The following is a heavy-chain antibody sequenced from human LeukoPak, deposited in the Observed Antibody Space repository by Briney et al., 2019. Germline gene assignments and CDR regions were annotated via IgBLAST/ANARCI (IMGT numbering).Heavy chain of an antibody. CDR1: GFTFSSYS. J-gene: IGHJ3*02. Sequence: GGSLRLSCAASGFTFSSYSMNWVRQAPGKGLEWVSSISSSSSYIYYADSVKGRFTISRDNAKNSLDLQMNSLRAEDTAVYYCARAASTRRGFLEWSLRAFDIWGQGTMVTVSS. D-gene: IGHD3-3*01. CDR3: ARAASTRRGFLEWSLRAFDI. CDR2: ISSSSSYI. V-gene: IGHV3-21*01.